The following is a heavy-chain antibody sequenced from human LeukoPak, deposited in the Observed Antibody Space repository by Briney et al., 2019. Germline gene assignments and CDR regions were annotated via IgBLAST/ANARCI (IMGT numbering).Heavy chain of an antibody. J-gene: IGHJ5*02. D-gene: IGHD1-26*01. CDR2: MNPHSGNT. CDR3: ARDPIVGATTDWFDP. CDR1: GYTFTSYD. Sequence: ASVKVSCKASGYTFTSYDINWVRQATGQGLEWMGWMNPHSGNTVYAQKFQGRDTITRKTARSRDYMEQRRLRSEDTAVYYCARDPIVGATTDWFDPWGQGTLVTVSS. V-gene: IGHV1-8*01.